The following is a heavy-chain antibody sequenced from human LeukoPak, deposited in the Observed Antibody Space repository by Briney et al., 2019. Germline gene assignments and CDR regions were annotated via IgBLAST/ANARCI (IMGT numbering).Heavy chain of an antibody. CDR1: GYTFTGYY. V-gene: IGHV1-2*02. D-gene: IGHD3-22*01. Sequence: ASVKVSCKASGYTFTGYYMHWVRQAPGQGLEWMGWTNPNSGGTNYAQKLQGRVTMTTDTSTSTAYMELRSLRSDDTAVYYCAREYYYDSSGYYYGDYYYYMDVWGKGTTVTISS. CDR2: TNPNSGGT. J-gene: IGHJ6*03. CDR3: AREYYYDSSGYYYGDYYYYMDV.